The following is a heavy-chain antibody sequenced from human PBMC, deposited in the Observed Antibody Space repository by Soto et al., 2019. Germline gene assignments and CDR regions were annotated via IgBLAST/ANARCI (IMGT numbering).Heavy chain of an antibody. Sequence: PSETLSLTCAVYGGSFSGYYWSWIRQPPGKGLEWIGEINHSGSTNYNPSLKSRVTISVDTSKNQFSLRAEDTAVYYCASRIAAAGITGWGQGTLVTVSS. CDR3: ASRIAAAGITG. J-gene: IGHJ4*02. D-gene: IGHD6-13*01. CDR1: GGSFSGYY. V-gene: IGHV4-34*01. CDR2: INHSGST.